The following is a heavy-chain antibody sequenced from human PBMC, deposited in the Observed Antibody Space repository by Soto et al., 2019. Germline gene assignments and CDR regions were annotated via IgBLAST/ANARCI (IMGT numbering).Heavy chain of an antibody. CDR2: IYYSGST. V-gene: IGHV4-39*01. CDR3: ARPLGHGFWSGFDY. D-gene: IGHD3-3*01. J-gene: IGHJ4*02. Sequence: PSETLSLTCTVSGGSISSSSYYWGWIRQPPGKGLEWIGSIYYSGSTYYNPSLKSRVTISVDTSKNQFSLKLSSVTAADTAVYYCARPLGHGFWSGFDYWGQGTLVTVSS. CDR1: GGSISSSSYY.